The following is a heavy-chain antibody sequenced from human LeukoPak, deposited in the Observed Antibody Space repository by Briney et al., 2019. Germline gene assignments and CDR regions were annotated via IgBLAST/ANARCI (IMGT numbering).Heavy chain of an antibody. CDR3: ARDARRTGYYTGGKY. D-gene: IGHD3/OR15-3a*01. J-gene: IGHJ4*02. V-gene: IGHV3-30*04. CDR2: ISYDGSNK. CDR1: GFTFSSYA. Sequence: GGSLRLSCAASGFTFSSYALSWVRQAPGKGLEWVAVISYDGSNKYYADSVKGRFTISRDNSKNTLYLQMNSLRAEDTAVYYCARDARRTGYYTGGKYWGQGTLVTVSS.